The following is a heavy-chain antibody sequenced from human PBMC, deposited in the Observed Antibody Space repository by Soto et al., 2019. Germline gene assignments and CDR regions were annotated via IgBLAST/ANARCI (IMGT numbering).Heavy chain of an antibody. CDR1: GFTFSSYA. D-gene: IGHD3-16*01. Sequence: EVQLLESGGGLVQPGRSLRLSCAASGFTFSSYAMSWVRQAPGKGLEWVSAISGSGGTTYSADSVKGRFTISRDNSKNTLFLQMNSLRAEDTAVYYCAKFFDATGGRCGWPWSLHYLGQGTLVTVSS. V-gene: IGHV3-23*01. CDR2: ISGSGGTT. CDR3: AKFFDATGGRCGWPWSLHY. J-gene: IGHJ4*02.